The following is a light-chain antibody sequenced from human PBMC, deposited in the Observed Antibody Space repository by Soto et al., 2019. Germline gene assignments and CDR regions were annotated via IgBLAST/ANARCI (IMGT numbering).Light chain of an antibody. CDR1: QDIKNC. Sequence: DIQMTQSPSSLSASVGDRVTITCQASQDIKNCLNWYQQESGKAPKVLIYDASNLKTGVPSRFSGSGTGTDFTFTISSLQPEDIATYYCQQYDNLITFGQGTRLEIK. CDR2: DAS. CDR3: QQYDNLIT. V-gene: IGKV1-33*01. J-gene: IGKJ5*01.